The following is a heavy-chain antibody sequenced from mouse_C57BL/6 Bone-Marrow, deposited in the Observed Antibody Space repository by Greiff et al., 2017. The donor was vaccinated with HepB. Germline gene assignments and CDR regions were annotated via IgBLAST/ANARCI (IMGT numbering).Heavy chain of an antibody. Sequence: EVKLVESGGDLVKPGGSLKLSCAASGFTFSSYGMSWVRQTPDKRLEWVATISSGGSYTNYPDSVKGRSTISRDNAKNTLYLQMSSLKSEDTAMYYCARQRITTVYFDFWGQGTTLTVSS. J-gene: IGHJ2*01. CDR3: ARQRITTVYFDF. D-gene: IGHD1-1*01. V-gene: IGHV5-6*01. CDR2: ISSGGSYT. CDR1: GFTFSSYG.